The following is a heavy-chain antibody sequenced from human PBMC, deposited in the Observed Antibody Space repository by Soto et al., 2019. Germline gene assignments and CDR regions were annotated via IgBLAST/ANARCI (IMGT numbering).Heavy chain of an antibody. J-gene: IGHJ3*02. D-gene: IGHD4-17*01. CDR2: ISSSSSYT. Sequence: GGSLRLSCAASGFTFSDYYMSWIRQAPGKGLEWVSYISSSSSYTNYADSVKGRFTISRDNAKNSLYLQMNSLRAEDTAVYYCARDGGYDYGDYAEEDAFDIWGQGTMVTVSS. V-gene: IGHV3-11*05. CDR1: GFTFSDYY. CDR3: ARDGGYDYGDYAEEDAFDI.